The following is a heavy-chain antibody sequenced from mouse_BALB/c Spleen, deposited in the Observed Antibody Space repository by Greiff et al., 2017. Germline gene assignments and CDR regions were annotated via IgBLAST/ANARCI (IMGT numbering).Heavy chain of an antibody. CDR1: GFTFSSFG. D-gene: IGHD1-1*01. J-gene: IGHJ1*01. V-gene: IGHV5-17*02. CDR2: ISSGSSTI. CDR3: ARSAPPYGSSYCWYFDV. Sequence: EVKLVESGGGLVQPGGSRKLSCAASGFTFSSFGMHWVRQAPEKGLEWVAYISSGSSTIYYADTVKGRFTISRDKPKNTLFLQMTSLRSEDTAMYYCARSAPPYGSSYCWYFDVWGAGTTVTVSS.